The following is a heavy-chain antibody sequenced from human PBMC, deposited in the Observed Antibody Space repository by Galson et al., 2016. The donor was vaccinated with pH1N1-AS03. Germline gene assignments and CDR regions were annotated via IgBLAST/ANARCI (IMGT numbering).Heavy chain of an antibody. CDR1: GFTFSSYA. Sequence: SLRLSCAASGFTFSSYAMHWVRQAPRKGLEWVAVISYDGSDKYYVDSVKGRFTISRDNSKNTLYLQMNSLRAEDTAVYYCARDHDFWTGYSGGYYYYIDVWGKGTTVTVSS. CDR2: ISYDGSDK. D-gene: IGHD3/OR15-3a*01. CDR3: ARDHDFWTGYSGGYYYYIDV. V-gene: IGHV3-30*01. J-gene: IGHJ6*03.